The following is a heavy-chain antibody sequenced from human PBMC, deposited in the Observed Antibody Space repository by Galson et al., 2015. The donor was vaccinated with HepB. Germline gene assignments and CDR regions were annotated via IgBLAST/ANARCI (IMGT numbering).Heavy chain of an antibody. D-gene: IGHD3-9*01. CDR2: ISANGRGS. J-gene: IGHJ4*02. V-gene: IGHV3-23*01. CDR3: AKDLPDILTGYYCRTFDY. CDR1: GFTFSASP. Sequence: SLRLSCAASGFTFSASPMSWVRQAPGKGLEWVAAISANGRGSYHADSVKGRFTISRDNSKSTLYLQMTSLRAEDTAVYFCAKDLPDILTGYYCRTFDYWGQGARVTVPS.